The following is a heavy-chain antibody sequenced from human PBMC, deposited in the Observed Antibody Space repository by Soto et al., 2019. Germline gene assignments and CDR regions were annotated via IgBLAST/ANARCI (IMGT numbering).Heavy chain of an antibody. CDR3: ARGDYNYYYYGMDV. Sequence: PSETLSLTCTVSGGSISGDYRSWIRQPPGKGLEWIGYIYYSGSTNYNPSLKSRVTISVDTSKNQFSLKLSSVTAADTAVYYCARGDYNYYYYGMDVWGQGTTVTVSS. CDR1: GGSISGDY. CDR2: IYYSGST. D-gene: IGHD4-17*01. V-gene: IGHV4-59*12. J-gene: IGHJ6*02.